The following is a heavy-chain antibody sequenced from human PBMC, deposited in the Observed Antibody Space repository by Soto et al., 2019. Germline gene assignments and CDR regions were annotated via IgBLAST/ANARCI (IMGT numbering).Heavy chain of an antibody. V-gene: IGHV4-34*01. D-gene: IGHD3-3*01. CDR3: ARDRRITIFGVVSGYWFDP. J-gene: IGHJ5*02. CDR1: GGSFSGYY. CDR2: INHIGST. Sequence: SETLSLTCAVYGGSFSGYYWSWIRQPPGKGLEWIGEINHIGSTNYNSSLKSRVTISVDTSKNQFSLKLSSVTAADTAVYYFARDRRITIFGVVSGYWFDPWGQGTLVTVSS.